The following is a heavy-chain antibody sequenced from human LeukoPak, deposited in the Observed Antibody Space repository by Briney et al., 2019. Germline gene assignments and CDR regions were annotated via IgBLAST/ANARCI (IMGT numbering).Heavy chain of an antibody. J-gene: IGHJ3*01. CDR2: IYYTGSS. V-gene: IGHV4-59*08. CDR3: VRRVVVVTANVKSDAFDV. CDR1: GGSISSYY. Sequence: SETLSLTCTVSGGSISSYYWNWIRQPPGEGLEWIGYIYYTGSSNYNPSLKSRVTISLDTSKNQFSLKLSSVTGADTAVYSCVRRVVVVTANVKSDAFDVGGQGTVVTVSS. D-gene: IGHD2-15*01.